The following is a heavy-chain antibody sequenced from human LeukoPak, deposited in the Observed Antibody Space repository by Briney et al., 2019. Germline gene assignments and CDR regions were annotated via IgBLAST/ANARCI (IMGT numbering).Heavy chain of an antibody. V-gene: IGHV4-38-2*01. CDR2: IYHSGKT. J-gene: IGHJ4*02. CDR1: GYSITSGYY. D-gene: IGHD3-10*01. CDR3: ARTQSFYYVSGSPGLIDY. Sequence: PSETLSLTCAVSGYSITSGYYWSWIRQPPGKGLEWIGNIYHSGKTYYKPSLKSRVTISVDTSKNQFSLKLSSVTAADTAVYYCARTQSFYYVSGSPGLIDYWGQGTLVTVSS.